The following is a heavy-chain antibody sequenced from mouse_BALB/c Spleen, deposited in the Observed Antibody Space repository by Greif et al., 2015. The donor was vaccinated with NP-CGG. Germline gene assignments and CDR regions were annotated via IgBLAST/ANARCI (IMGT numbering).Heavy chain of an antibody. CDR3: ARGGYGGSWFAY. Sequence: EVKLMESGGGLVKPGGSLKLSCAASGFTFSSYAMSWVRQTPEKRLEWVASISSGGSTYYPDSVKGRFTISRDNARNILYLQMSSLRSEDTAMYYCARGGYGGSWFAYWGQGTLVTVSA. J-gene: IGHJ3*01. CDR2: ISSGGST. V-gene: IGHV5-6-5*01. CDR1: GFTFSSYA. D-gene: IGHD1-1*01.